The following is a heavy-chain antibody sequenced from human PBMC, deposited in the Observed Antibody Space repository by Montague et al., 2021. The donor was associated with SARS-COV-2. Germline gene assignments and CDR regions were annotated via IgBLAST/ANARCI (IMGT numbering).Heavy chain of an antibody. CDR1: GGSISSSSYY. CDR2: IYYSGST. Sequence: SETLSLTCTVSGGSISSSSYYWGWIRQPPGKGLEWIGSIYYSGSTYYNPSLKSRVTISVGTSKSQFSLKLSSVTAADTAVYYCARVGRQQLVRLSGMDVWGQGTTVTVSS. J-gene: IGHJ6*02. D-gene: IGHD6-13*01. CDR3: ARVGRQQLVRLSGMDV. V-gene: IGHV4-39*07.